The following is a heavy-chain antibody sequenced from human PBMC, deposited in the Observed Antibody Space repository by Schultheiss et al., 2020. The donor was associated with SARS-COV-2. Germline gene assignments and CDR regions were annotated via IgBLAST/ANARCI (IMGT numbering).Heavy chain of an antibody. V-gene: IGHV3-48*01. CDR2: ISSSSSTI. J-gene: IGHJ2*01. D-gene: IGHD4-17*01. CDR3: AKGGMTTVTTSGHWYFDL. CDR1: GFTFSSYS. Sequence: ESLKISCAASGFTFSSYSMNWVRQAPGKGLEWVSYISSSSSTIYYADSVKGRFTISRDNAKNSLYLQMNSLRAEDTAVYYCAKGGMTTVTTSGHWYFDLWGRGTLVTVSS.